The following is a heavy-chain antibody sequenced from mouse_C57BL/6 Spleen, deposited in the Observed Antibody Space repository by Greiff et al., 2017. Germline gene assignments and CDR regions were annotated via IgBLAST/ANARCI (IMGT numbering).Heavy chain of an antibody. CDR2: ISYDGSN. CDR1: GYSITSGYY. J-gene: IGHJ2*01. D-gene: IGHD4-1*01. CDR3: ARGNGNYFDY. Sequence: VQLQESGPGLVKPSQSLSLTCSVTGYSITSGYYWNWIRQFPGNKLEWMGYISYDGSNNYNPSFKNRITITRDTSKNQFFLKLNSVTTEDTATYYCARGNGNYFDYWGQGTTLTVSS. V-gene: IGHV3-6*01.